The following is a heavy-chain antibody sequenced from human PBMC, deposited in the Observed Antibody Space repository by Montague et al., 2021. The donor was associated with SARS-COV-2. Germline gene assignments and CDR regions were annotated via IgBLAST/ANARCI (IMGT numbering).Heavy chain of an antibody. CDR1: GGSFSTYS. J-gene: IGHJ6*03. D-gene: IGHD2-2*02. Sequence: SETLSLTCAVHGGSFSTYSWNWIRQPPGKGLEWIGEIYHGGSTNYNPSLKSRVTISADTSRNQFSLKLTSVAAADTAVYYCARLGDGVVPSPILGVGTYYSKNYVDDWGRGAAVAVSS. V-gene: IGHV4-34*01. CDR2: IYHGGST. CDR3: ARLGDGVVPSPILGVGTYYSKNYVDD.